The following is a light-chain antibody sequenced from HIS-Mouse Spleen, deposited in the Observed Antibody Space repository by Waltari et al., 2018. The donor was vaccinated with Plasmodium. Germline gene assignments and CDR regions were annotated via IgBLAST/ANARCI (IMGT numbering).Light chain of an antibody. CDR1: QGISSY. V-gene: IGKV1-8*01. CDR2: AAS. J-gene: IGKJ2*01. CDR3: QQYYSYPYT. Sequence: AIRMTQSPSSFSASTGDRVTITCRASQGISSYLAWYQQKPGKAPKLVIYAASTLQSGVPSRFSGSGSGTDFTLTTSCLQSEDFATYYCQQYYSYPYTFGQGTKLEIK.